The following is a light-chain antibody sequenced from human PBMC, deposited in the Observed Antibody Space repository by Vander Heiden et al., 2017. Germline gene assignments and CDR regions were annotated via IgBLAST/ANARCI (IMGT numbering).Light chain of an antibody. J-gene: IGLJ2*01. CDR1: GSNIGAGYG. CDR3: QSYDNSLSASV. CDR2: GGS. Sequence: QSVLTQPPSVSGAPGQRVTISCTGSGSNIGAGYGVHWYQQLPGTAPKVRSYGGSDRPAGVPDRFSGSKSDTSASLAITGLQAEDEADYYCQSYDNSLSASVCGGGTKLNGL. V-gene: IGLV1-40*01.